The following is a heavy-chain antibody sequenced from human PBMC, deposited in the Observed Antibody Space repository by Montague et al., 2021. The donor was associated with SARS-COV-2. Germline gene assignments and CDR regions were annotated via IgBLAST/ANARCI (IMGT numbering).Heavy chain of an antibody. CDR3: ARDFGESRDH. V-gene: IGHV3-53*01. CDR1: GFTVSSNY. D-gene: IGHD3-10*01. Sequence: SLRLSCAASGFTVSSNYMSWVRQAPGKGLEWVSLIYSSGRTSYSDSVKDRFTMSSDNSNNTLYLQMNSLRAEDTAVYYCARDFGESRDHWGQGTMVTVSS. CDR2: IYSSGRT. J-gene: IGHJ4*02.